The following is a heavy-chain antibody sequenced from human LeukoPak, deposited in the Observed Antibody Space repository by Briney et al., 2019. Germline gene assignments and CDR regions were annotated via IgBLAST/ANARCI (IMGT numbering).Heavy chain of an antibody. D-gene: IGHD4-17*01. CDR2: IIPIFGTA. CDR3: ARDRDYGGGWFDP. J-gene: IGHJ5*02. V-gene: IGHV1-69*05. Sequence: SVKVSCKASGGTFSSYAISWVRQAPGQGLEWMGGIIPIFGTANYAQKFQGRVTITTDESTSTAYMELSSLRSEDTAVYYCARDRDYGGGWFDPWGQGTLVTVSS. CDR1: GGTFSSYA.